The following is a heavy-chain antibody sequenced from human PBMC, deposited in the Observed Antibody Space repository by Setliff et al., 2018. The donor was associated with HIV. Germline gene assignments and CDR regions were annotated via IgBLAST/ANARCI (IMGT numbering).Heavy chain of an antibody. CDR3: ARDGGDGSGYYYADY. J-gene: IGHJ4*02. D-gene: IGHD3-22*01. CDR2: INPSGGSA. CDR1: GYTFTRNQ. Sequence: ASVKVSCKASGYTFTRNQIHWVRQAPGQGLEWMEIINPSGGSAAYAEKFRGRVTMTSDTSTNTVYMELRSLRSEETAVFYCARDGGDGSGYYYADYWGQGTLVTVSS. V-gene: IGHV1-46*01.